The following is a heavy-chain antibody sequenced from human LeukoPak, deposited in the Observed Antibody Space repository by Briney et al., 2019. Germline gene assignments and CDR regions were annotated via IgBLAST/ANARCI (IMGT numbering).Heavy chain of an antibody. CDR3: ARGKENALGFDY. V-gene: IGHV3-20*01. Sequence: GGSLRLSCAASGFTFDDYGMSWVRQAPGKGLEWVSGINWNGGSTGYADSVKGRFTISRDNAKNSLYLQMNSLRAEDTALYHCARGKENALGFDYWGQGTLVTVSS. CDR2: INWNGGST. CDR1: GFTFDDYG. D-gene: IGHD2-2*01. J-gene: IGHJ4*02.